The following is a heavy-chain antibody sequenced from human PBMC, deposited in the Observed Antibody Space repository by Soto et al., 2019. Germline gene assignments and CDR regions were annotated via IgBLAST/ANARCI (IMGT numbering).Heavy chain of an antibody. CDR2: ISGYNGDT. CDR1: GYTFTSYG. CDR3: ARDWVGDLAY. Sequence: QVQLVQSGGEVKQPGASVKVSCKTSGYTFTSYGISWVRQAPGQGLEWMGWISGYNGDTKYVQKFQGRVTLTTDTSTNTAYMEVRSLRSDGTAVYYWARDWVGDLAYWGQGTLVTVSS. D-gene: IGHD4-17*01. V-gene: IGHV1-18*01. J-gene: IGHJ4*02.